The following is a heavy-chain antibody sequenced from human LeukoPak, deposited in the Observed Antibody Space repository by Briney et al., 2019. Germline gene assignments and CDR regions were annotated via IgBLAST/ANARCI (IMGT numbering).Heavy chain of an antibody. J-gene: IGHJ2*01. V-gene: IGHV4-31*03. Sequence: PSETLSLTCTVSGGSISSGGYYWSWIRQHPGKGLEWIGYINYSGSTYYNPSLKSRVTISVDTSKNQFSLKLSSVTAADTAVYYCARIHNRGSAPKNWYFDLWGRGTLVTVPS. CDR2: INYSGST. D-gene: IGHD1-14*01. CDR3: ARIHNRGSAPKNWYFDL. CDR1: GGSISSGGYY.